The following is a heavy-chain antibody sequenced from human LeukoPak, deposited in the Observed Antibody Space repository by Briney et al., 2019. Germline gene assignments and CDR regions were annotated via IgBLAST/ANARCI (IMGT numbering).Heavy chain of an antibody. D-gene: IGHD4-11*01. CDR2: ISGSGFTI. J-gene: IGHJ6*03. Sequence: GGSPRLSCAVSGFTLSNYSMNWVRQAPGKGLEWISYISGSGFTIHYADSVKGRFTISRDNAKNSLYLQMNSLGAEDTAVYYCARGVPKTSYYYYYMDVWGKGTTVTVSS. CDR1: GFTLSNYS. CDR3: ARGVPKTSYYYYYMDV. V-gene: IGHV3-48*01.